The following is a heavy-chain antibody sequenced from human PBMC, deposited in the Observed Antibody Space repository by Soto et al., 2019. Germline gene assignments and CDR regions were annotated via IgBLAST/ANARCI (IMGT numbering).Heavy chain of an antibody. CDR3: ASEGVRGMDV. V-gene: IGHV1-8*01. D-gene: IGHD3-16*01. CDR2: MNPNSANT. CDR1: GYTFTSYD. Sequence: QVQLVQAGAEVKKPGSSVKVSCKASGYTFTSYDINWVRQATGQGLEWMGWMNPNSANTGYAQKFQGRVTMTRNTSISTAYMELSSMRYEDTAGYYCASEGVRGMDVWGQGTTVTVSS. J-gene: IGHJ6*01.